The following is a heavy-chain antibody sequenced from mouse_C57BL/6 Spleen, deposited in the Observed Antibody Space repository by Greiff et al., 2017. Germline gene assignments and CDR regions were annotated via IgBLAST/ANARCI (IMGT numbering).Heavy chain of an antibody. V-gene: IGHV1-69*01. Sequence: QVQLQQPGAELVMPGASVKLSCKASGYTFTSYWMHRVKQRPGQGLEWIGEIDPSDSYTNYNQKFKGKSTLTVDKSSSTAYMQLSSLTSEDSAVYYCARGRDYYAMDYWGQGTSVTVSS. CDR2: IDPSDSYT. J-gene: IGHJ4*01. CDR1: GYTFTSYW. CDR3: ARGRDYYAMDY.